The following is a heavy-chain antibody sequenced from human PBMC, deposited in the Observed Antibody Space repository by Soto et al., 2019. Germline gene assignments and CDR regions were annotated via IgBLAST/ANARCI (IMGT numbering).Heavy chain of an antibody. J-gene: IGHJ4*02. V-gene: IGHV3-23*01. Sequence: EVQLLESGGGLVQPGGSLRLSCAASGFSFSSYAMNWVRQAPGKGLEWVSGISGIGGTTYNEDSVRGRYTISRDNSKKNLYQLKNNMRAEDTAIYYCAKDAATIFVSVGYFDYWGQGALVTVSS. CDR1: GFSFSSYA. D-gene: IGHD3-3*02. CDR2: ISGIGGTT. CDR3: AKDAATIFVSVGYFDY.